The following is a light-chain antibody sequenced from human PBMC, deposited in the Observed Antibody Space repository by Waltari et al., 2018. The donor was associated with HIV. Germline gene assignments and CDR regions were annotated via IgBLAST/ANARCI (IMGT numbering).Light chain of an antibody. Sequence: QSVLTQPPSASGPPGQRATISCSGSSPNIGNTYVYWYQQLPGTSPKLLIYRHNQRPSGVPDRFSGSKSGTSASLAISGLRSEDEADYYCAAWDDSLSGPVFGGGTKLTVL. CDR1: SPNIGNTY. V-gene: IGLV1-47*01. CDR2: RHN. CDR3: AAWDDSLSGPV. J-gene: IGLJ3*02.